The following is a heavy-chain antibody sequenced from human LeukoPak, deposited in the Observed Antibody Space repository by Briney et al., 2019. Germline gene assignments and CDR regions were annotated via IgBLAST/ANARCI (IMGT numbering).Heavy chain of an antibody. CDR3: LIWGEITLNY. J-gene: IGHJ4*02. Sequence: GASVKVSCKASGYTFTSYAMHWVRQAPGQRLEWMGWINAGNGDTKYSQKFQGRVTITRDTSASTAYMELSSLMSEDTALYYCLIWGEITLNYWGQGTLVTVSS. CDR2: INAGNGDT. CDR1: GYTFTSYA. D-gene: IGHD3-16*02. V-gene: IGHV1-3*01.